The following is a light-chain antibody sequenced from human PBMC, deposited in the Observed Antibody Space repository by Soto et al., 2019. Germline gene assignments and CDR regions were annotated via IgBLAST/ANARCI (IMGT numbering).Light chain of an antibody. Sequence: QSVLTQPASVSGSPGQSITISCTGTSSDVGGYNFVSWYQQHPGKAPKLMIYDVSNRPSGFSNRFSGSKSGNTASLTSSGLQAEDEADYYCSSYTSSSTLMVVFGGGTKVTVL. CDR1: SSDVGGYNF. V-gene: IGLV2-14*03. J-gene: IGLJ2*01. CDR3: SSYTSSSTLMVV. CDR2: DVS.